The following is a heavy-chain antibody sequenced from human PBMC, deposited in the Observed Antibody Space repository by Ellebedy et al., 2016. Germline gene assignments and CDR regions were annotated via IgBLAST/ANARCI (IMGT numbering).Heavy chain of an antibody. CDR3: AREGEYDYDSSGYFLDY. D-gene: IGHD3-22*01. J-gene: IGHJ4*02. Sequence: ASVKVSCKASGYTFTSYDINWVRQATGQGLEWMGWMNPNSGNTGYAQKFQGRVTITRDTSASTAYMELSSLRSEDTAVYYCAREGEYDYDSSGYFLDYWGQGTLVTVSS. CDR2: MNPNSGNT. CDR1: GYTFTSYD. V-gene: IGHV1-8*01.